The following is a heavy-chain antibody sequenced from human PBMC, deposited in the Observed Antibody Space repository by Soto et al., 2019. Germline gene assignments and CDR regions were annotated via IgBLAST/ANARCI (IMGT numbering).Heavy chain of an antibody. J-gene: IGHJ4*02. Sequence: SETLSLTCTVSGGSISSGGYYWSWIRQHPGKGLEWIGYIYYSGSTYYKPSLKSRVTISVDTSKNQFSLKLSSVTAADTAVYYCASNYGDYVQMSNWGQGTLVTVSS. CDR1: GGSISSGGYY. CDR2: IYYSGST. V-gene: IGHV4-31*03. CDR3: ASNYGDYVQMSN. D-gene: IGHD4-17*01.